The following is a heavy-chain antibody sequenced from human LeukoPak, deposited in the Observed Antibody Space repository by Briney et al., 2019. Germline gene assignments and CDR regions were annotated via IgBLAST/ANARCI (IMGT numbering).Heavy chain of an antibody. J-gene: IGHJ4*02. CDR3: ARFQYGSGYNDY. V-gene: IGHV4-59*01. CDR2: VHYSGST. Sequence: SETLSLTCIVSGGSFTDYYWSWIRQPPGKGLEWIGYVHYSGSTEYNPSLKSRVTIGVDSSKNQFSLKLTSVTAVDTAVYYCARFQYGSGYNDYWGQGTLVTVPS. CDR1: GGSFTDYY. D-gene: IGHD3-10*01.